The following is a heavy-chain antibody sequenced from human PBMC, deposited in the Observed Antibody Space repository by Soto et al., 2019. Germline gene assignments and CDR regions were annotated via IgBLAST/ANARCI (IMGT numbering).Heavy chain of an antibody. CDR1: GFTFSSYS. CDR2: ISTRSTTI. Sequence: PGGSLRLSCAASGFTFSSYSMNWVRQAPGKGLEWIAYISTRSTTIYYADSVKGRFTISRDNANNSLFLQMDSLRDEDTAIYYCAREPDHYDSFDPWGQGTLVTVSS. CDR3: AREPDHYDSFDP. V-gene: IGHV3-48*02. D-gene: IGHD3-22*01. J-gene: IGHJ5*02.